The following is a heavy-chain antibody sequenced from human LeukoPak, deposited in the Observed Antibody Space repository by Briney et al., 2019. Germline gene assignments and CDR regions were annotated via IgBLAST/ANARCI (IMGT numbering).Heavy chain of an antibody. V-gene: IGHV3-48*01. J-gene: IGHJ4*02. CDR2: ISSSSSTI. CDR3: ARDPLLGSSPPRIDVDTAMGDY. CDR1: GFTFSSYS. Sequence: GGSLRLSCAASGFTFSSYSMNWVRQAPGKRLEWVSYISSSSSTIYYADSVKGRFTISRDNANNSLYLQMNRLRAEDTTDYYCARDPLLGSSPPRIDVDTAMGDYWGQGTLVTVSS. D-gene: IGHD5-18*01.